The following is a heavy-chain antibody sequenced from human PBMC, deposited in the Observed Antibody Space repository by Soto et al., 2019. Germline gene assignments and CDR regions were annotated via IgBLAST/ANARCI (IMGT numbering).Heavy chain of an antibody. D-gene: IGHD1-26*01. J-gene: IGHJ4*02. CDR2: ISYDGSNK. V-gene: IGHV3-30*18. CDR3: AKDKRELLYDY. Sequence: PGGSLRLSCAASGFTFSSYGMHWVRQAPGKGLEWVAVISYDGSNKYYADSVKGRFTISRDNSKNTLYLQMNSLRAEDTAVYYCAKDKRELLYDYWGQGTLVTVSS. CDR1: GFTFSSYG.